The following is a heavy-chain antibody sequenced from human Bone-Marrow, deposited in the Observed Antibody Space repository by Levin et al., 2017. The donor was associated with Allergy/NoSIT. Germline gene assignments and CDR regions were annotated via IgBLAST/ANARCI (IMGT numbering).Heavy chain of an antibody. D-gene: IGHD1-26*01. CDR1: GGSITNYY. J-gene: IGHJ4*02. V-gene: IGHV4-59*01. Sequence: SETLSLTCSVSGGSITNYYWTWIRQPPGKGLEWIGSIYYSGSADYSPSLKSRVTISVDTSKNQFSLKVTSVTAADTAVYYCARGRVGGNCWGQGTLVTVSS. CDR2: IYYSGSA. CDR3: ARGRVGGNC.